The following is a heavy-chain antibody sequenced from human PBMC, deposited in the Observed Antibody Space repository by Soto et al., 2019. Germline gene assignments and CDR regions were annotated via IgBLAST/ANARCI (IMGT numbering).Heavy chain of an antibody. CDR2: VSYDGSSR. J-gene: IGHJ4*02. Sequence: QVQLVESGGGVVQPGRSLRLFCAASGFTFSSYAMHWVRQAPGKGLEWVAVVSYDGSSRYYADSVKGRFTISRDNYNNMLYLQMSGLRAEETAVYYCARDQGFGELEAGYDYWGQGTLVTVPS. V-gene: IGHV3-30-3*01. D-gene: IGHD3-10*01. CDR1: GFTFSSYA. CDR3: ARDQGFGELEAGYDY.